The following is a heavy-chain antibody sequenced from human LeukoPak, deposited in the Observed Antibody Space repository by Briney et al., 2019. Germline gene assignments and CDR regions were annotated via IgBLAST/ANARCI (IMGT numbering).Heavy chain of an antibody. CDR1: GGSISSYY. J-gene: IGHJ6*03. Sequence: PSETLSLTCTVSGGSISSYYWSWIRQPAGKGLEWIGRIYTSGSTNYNPSLKSRVTMSVDTSKNQFSLKLSSVTAADTAVYYCARVDNYYDSSGYYSYYYYYYMDVWGKGTTVTVSS. CDR3: ARVDNYYDSSGYYSYYYYYYMDV. V-gene: IGHV4-4*07. CDR2: IYTSGST. D-gene: IGHD3-22*01.